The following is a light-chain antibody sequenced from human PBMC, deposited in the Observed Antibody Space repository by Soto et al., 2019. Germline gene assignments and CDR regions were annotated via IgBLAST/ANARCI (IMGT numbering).Light chain of an antibody. V-gene: IGLV2-14*01. J-gene: IGLJ1*01. Sequence: QSALTQPASVSGSPGQSITVSCTGTSSDIGGDYDYVSWYQQHPGKAPKLLIYEVSNRPSGVSNRFSASKSGNTASLTISGLQAEDEADYYCSSYTISTSTSYVFGTGTKLTVL. CDR1: SSDIGGDYDY. CDR2: EVS. CDR3: SSYTISTSTSYV.